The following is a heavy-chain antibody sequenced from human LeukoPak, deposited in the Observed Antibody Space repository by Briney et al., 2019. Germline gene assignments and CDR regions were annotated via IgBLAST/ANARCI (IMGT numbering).Heavy chain of an antibody. D-gene: IGHD5-18*01. CDR1: GLTFRNYA. V-gene: IGHV3-23*01. CDR3: AKDISQGYTYGSIEQDY. Sequence: GGSLRLSCAASGLTFRNYAMSWVRQAPGKGLEWVSAISEGGDSTYYAASVKGRFTISRDNSKNTLYLQMNSLRAADTALYFCAKDISQGYTYGSIEQDYWGQGTLVTVSS. J-gene: IGHJ4*02. CDR2: ISEGGDST.